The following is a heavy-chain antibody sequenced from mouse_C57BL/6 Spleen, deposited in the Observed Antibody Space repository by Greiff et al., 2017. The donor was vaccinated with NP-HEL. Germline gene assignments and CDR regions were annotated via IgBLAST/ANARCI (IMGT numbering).Heavy chain of an antibody. CDR1: GFTFSDYY. V-gene: IGHV5-16*01. CDR2: INYDGSST. D-gene: IGHD2-3*01. Sequence: EVKLMESEGGLVQPGSSMKLSCTASGFTFSDYYMAWVRQVPEKGLEWVANINYDGSSTYYLDSLKSRFIISRDNAKNILYLQMSSLKSEDTATYYCARGLYDLDYWGQGTTLTVSS. CDR3: ARGLYDLDY. J-gene: IGHJ2*01.